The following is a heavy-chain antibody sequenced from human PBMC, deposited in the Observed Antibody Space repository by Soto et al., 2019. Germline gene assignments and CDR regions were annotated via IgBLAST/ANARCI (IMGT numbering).Heavy chain of an antibody. V-gene: IGHV4-34*01. D-gene: IGHD6-19*01. CDR3: ARSVAVPGAHIDY. CDR1: GGSFSGYY. Sequence: KTSETLSLTCAVSGGSFSGYYWNWIRQPPGKGLEWLAKISRSGSATYNPSLKGRVSISVDTSKNEFSLRLSSVTAADTAVYFCARSVAVPGAHIDYWGQGTQVTVSS. CDR2: ISRSGSA. J-gene: IGHJ4*02.